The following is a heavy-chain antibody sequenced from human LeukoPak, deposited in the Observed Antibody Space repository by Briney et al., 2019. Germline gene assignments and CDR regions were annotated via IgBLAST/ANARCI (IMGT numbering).Heavy chain of an antibody. CDR2: INHSGST. CDR3: ARVGYYYYYMDV. V-gene: IGHV4-34*01. J-gene: IGHJ6*03. CDR1: GGSFSGYY. Sequence: SETLSLTCAVYGGSFSGYYWSWIRQPPGKGLEWIGEINHSGSTNYNPSLKSRVTISVDTSKNQFSLKLSSVTAADTAVYYCARVGYYYYYMDVWGKGTTVTVSS.